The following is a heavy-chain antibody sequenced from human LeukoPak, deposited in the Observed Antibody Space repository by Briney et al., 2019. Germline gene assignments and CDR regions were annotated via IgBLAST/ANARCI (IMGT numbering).Heavy chain of an antibody. CDR3: ARGRSTGYPYYFEY. D-gene: IGHD5-12*01. CDR2: MNPNSGST. CDR1: GYTFTSYD. Sequence: ASVKVSCKASGYTFTSYDINWVRQATGQGLEWMGWMNPNSGSTGYAQKFQGRVTITRNTSISTAYMELSGPRSEDTAVYYCARGRSTGYPYYFEYWGQGTLVTVSS. V-gene: IGHV1-8*03. J-gene: IGHJ4*02.